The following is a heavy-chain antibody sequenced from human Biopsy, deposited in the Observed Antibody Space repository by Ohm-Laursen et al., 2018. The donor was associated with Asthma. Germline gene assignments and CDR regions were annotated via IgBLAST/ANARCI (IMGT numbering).Heavy chain of an antibody. CDR2: IYYSGRT. Sequence: TLSLTCTVSYGPFTSVGYYWTWIRQDPGKGLEGSGFIYYSGRTYYNPSLKSRVSISIDTSKNQFSLKLSSVTAADTAVYYCARAQDYYDSRGYYRSFDYWGQGTLVTVSS. CDR3: ARAQDYYDSRGYYRSFDY. J-gene: IGHJ4*02. CDR1: YGPFTSVGYY. V-gene: IGHV4-31*03. D-gene: IGHD3-22*01.